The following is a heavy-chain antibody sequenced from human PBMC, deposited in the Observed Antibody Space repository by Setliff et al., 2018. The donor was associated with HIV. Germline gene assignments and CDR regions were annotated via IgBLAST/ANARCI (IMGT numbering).Heavy chain of an antibody. Sequence: PGESLKISCKGSGYSFSSYWIGWVRQMPGKGLEFMGLLYPADSNIRYSPSFQGQVTISVDKSTNTAFLQWISLRASDTAMYYCTRLWHENWGGVDYWGQGTLVTVSS. CDR1: GYSFSSYW. J-gene: IGHJ4*02. V-gene: IGHV5-51*01. CDR3: TRLWHENWGGVDY. CDR2: LYPADSNI. D-gene: IGHD3-16*01.